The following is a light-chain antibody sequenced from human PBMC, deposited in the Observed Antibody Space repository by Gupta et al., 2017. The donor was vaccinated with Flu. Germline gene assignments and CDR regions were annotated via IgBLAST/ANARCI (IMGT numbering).Light chain of an antibody. V-gene: IGLV1-51*02. CDR1: SSNIGNNY. CDR3: GTWDSSLSAYV. CDR2: KNN. J-gene: IGLJ1*01. Sequence: QSVLTPPPSVSAAPGQKVTISCSGSSSNIGNNYVSWYQQLPGTAPKLLIYKNNKRPSGIPDRFSGSKSGTSATLGITGLQTGDEADYYCGTWDSSLSAYVFGTGTKVTVL.